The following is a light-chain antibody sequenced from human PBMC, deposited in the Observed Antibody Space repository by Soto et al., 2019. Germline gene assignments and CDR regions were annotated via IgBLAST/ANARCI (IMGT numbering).Light chain of an antibody. CDR1: QSVSSSY. J-gene: IGKJ1*01. V-gene: IGKV3-20*01. CDR3: QQYGSSPRT. CDR2: GAS. Sequence: EIVLTQSPGTLSLSPGERATLSCRASQSVSSSYLAWYQQKPGQAPRLLIYGASSRDTGIPDGFSGSGSGTEFTLTISRLEPDDSAVYYCQQYGSSPRTFGQGTKVEIK.